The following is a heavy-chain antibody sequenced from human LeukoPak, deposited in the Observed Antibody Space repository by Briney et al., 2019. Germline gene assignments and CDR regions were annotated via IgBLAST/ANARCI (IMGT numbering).Heavy chain of an antibody. CDR1: GYTFTSYG. CDR3: ALSGSYAPFDY. V-gene: IGHV1-18*01. CDR2: ISAYNGNT. Sequence: ASVKVSCKASGYTFTSYGVSWVRQAPGQGLGWMGWISAYNGNTNYAQKLQGRVTMTTDTSTSTAYMELRSLRSDDTAVYYCALSGSYAPFDYWGQGTLVTVSS. D-gene: IGHD1-26*01. J-gene: IGHJ4*02.